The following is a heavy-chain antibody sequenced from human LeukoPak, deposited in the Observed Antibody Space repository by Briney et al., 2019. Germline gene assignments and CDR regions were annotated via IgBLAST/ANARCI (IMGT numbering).Heavy chain of an antibody. V-gene: IGHV3-30*18. CDR3: VKRWTGTTIGQQDY. CDR2: ISYDGSNK. D-gene: IGHD1-1*01. Sequence: GGSLRLSCAASGFTFSSYGMHWVRQAPGKGLEWVAVISYDGSNKYYADSVKGRFTISRDNSKNALYLQMNSLRGEDMAVYYCVKRWTGTTIGQQDYWGQGTLVTVSS. CDR1: GFTFSSYG. J-gene: IGHJ4*02.